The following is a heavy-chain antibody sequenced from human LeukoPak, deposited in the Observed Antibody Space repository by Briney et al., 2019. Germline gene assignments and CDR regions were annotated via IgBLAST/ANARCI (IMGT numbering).Heavy chain of an antibody. V-gene: IGHV3-21*01. J-gene: IGHJ4*02. D-gene: IGHD3-10*01. Sequence: GGSLRLSCAASGFTFSTYSMNWVRQAPGRGLEWVSSISRGSSYIYYTDLVKGRFTISRDDAKDSLYLQMNSLRAEDTAVYYCASGIYYASVHTWSPVWGQGTLVTVSS. CDR3: ASGIYYASVHTWSPV. CDR1: GFTFSTYS. CDR2: ISRGSSYI.